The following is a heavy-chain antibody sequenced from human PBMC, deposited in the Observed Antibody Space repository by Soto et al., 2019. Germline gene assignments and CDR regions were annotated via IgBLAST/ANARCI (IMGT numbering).Heavy chain of an antibody. CDR3: ARHPTIARFENGLDV. CDR2: IYYTGTT. Sequence: SGSPSPTCPFFCCSVRGFYRGWVRQPPGKGLEWIGYIYYTGTTIYSPSLDRRVTLSVDRAKDQVSLKLTSVTPADTAVYYCARHPTIARFENGLDVWGQGTMVT. D-gene: IGHD1-1*01. CDR1: CCSVRGFY. V-gene: IGHV4-59*08. J-gene: IGHJ6*02.